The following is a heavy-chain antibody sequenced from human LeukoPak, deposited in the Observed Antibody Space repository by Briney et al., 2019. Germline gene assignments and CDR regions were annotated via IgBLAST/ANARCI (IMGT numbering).Heavy chain of an antibody. V-gene: IGHV1-18*01. J-gene: IGHJ1*01. D-gene: IGHD6-6*01. CDR2: ISAYSGNT. Sequence: ASVKVSCMASNYTFTNYPISWVRQAPGQGLEWMGWISAYSGNTNYAQKVQGRVTMTTATSTNTAYMELASLRPDDTAIYYCTRGSSSQYFQHWGQGTLVTVSS. CDR1: NYTFTNYP. CDR3: TRGSSSQYFQH.